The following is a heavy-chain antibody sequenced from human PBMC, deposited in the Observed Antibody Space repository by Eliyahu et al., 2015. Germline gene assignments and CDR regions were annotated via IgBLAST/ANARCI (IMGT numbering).Heavy chain of an antibody. Sequence: EVQLEQSGAAVRKPGESLKISCKASGYPFSDYWIGWVRQLPGRGLESMGIIYPRDSDTRYSPSFQGRVTISADKATNTAYLQWTSLEASDTAMYYCAKHSPVPDYWGQGTQVTVSS. CDR1: GYPFSDYW. V-gene: IGHV5-51*01. CDR2: IYPRDSDT. CDR3: AKHSPVPDY. J-gene: IGHJ4*02.